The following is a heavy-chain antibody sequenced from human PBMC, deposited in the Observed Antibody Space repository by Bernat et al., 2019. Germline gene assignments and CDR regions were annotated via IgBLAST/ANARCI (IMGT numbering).Heavy chain of an antibody. V-gene: IGHV3-48*01. D-gene: IGHD1-26*01. CDR2: ISSSSSTI. CDR3: AGDQRIEMYYYYGMDV. J-gene: IGHJ6*02. Sequence: EVQLVESGGGLVQPGGSLRLSCAASGFTFSSYSMNWVRQAPGKGLEWVSYISSSSSTIYYADSVKGRFTISRDNAKNSLYLQMNSLRAEDTAVYYCAGDQRIEMYYYYGMDVWGQGTTVTVSS. CDR1: GFTFSSYS.